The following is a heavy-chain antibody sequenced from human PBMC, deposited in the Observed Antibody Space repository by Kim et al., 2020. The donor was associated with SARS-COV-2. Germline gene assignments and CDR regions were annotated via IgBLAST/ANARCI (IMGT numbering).Heavy chain of an antibody. J-gene: IGHJ1*01. V-gene: IGHV3-73*01. CDR3: TNVHATNSAFQ. D-gene: IGHD3-10*02. CDR2: ISSEGNSSGT. CDR1: GFAFSGSA. Sequence: GGSLRLSCAASGFAFSGSAIHWVRQASGKGLAWVGRISSEGNSSGTTYAAQGRGSFSIHKDDSKNKAYLQMNNLNTEDTAVYNCTNVHATNSAFQ.